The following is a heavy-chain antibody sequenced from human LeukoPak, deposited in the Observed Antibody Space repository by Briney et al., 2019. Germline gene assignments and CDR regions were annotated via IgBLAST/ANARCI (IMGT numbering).Heavy chain of an antibody. D-gene: IGHD2-2*01. Sequence: PSETLSLTCTVSGGSFSSYYWSWIRQPPGKGLEWIGYISYSGSTKYNPSLKSRVTISVDTSKNHFSLKLGSVTAADTAVYYCARGVCTSTSCFAGDYGMDVWGQGTTVTVSS. CDR3: ARGVCTSTSCFAGDYGMDV. J-gene: IGHJ6*02. V-gene: IGHV4-59*08. CDR2: ISYSGST. CDR1: GGSFSSYY.